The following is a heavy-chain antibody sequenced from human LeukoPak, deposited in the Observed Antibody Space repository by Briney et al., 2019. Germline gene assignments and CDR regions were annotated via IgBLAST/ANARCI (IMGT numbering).Heavy chain of an antibody. CDR2: ISWNSGSI. CDR1: GFTFDDYA. V-gene: IGHV3-9*01. J-gene: IGHJ4*02. CDR3: ARGGISSSGRGDYYFDY. Sequence: QSGGSLRLSCAASGFTFDDYAMHWVRQAPGKGLGWVSGISWNSGSIGYADSVKGRYTISRDNAKNSLYLQMNSLRAEDTALYYCARGGISSSGRGDYYFDYWGQGTLVTVSS. D-gene: IGHD6-19*01.